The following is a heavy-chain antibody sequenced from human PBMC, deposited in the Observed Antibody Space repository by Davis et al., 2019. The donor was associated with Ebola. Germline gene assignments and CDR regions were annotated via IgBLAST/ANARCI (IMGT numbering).Heavy chain of an antibody. CDR2: INHSGST. CDR1: GGSFSGYY. D-gene: IGHD6-19*01. Sequence: MPSETLSLTCAVYGGSFSGYYWSWVRQPPGKGLEWIGEINHSGSTNYNPSLKSRVTISVDTSKNQFSLKLSSVTAADTAVYYCASHVAVAGYSHFDHWGQGTLVTVSS. J-gene: IGHJ4*02. V-gene: IGHV4-34*01. CDR3: ASHVAVAGYSHFDH.